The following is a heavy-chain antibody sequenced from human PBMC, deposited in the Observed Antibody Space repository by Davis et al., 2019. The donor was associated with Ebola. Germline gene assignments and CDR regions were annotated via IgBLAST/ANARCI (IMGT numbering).Heavy chain of an antibody. V-gene: IGHV4-59*01. D-gene: IGHD3-16*01. CDR1: GGSISSYY. CDR2: IYYSGST. CDR3: AREYLGRMDV. J-gene: IGHJ6*02. Sequence: GSLRLSCTVSGGSISSYYWSWIRQPPGKGLEWIGYIYYSGSTNYNPSLKSRVTISVDTSKNQFSLKLSSVTAADTAVYYCAREYLGRMDVWGQGTTVTVSS.